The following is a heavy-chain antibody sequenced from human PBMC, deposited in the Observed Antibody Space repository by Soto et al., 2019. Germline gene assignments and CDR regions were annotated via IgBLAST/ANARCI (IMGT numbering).Heavy chain of an antibody. V-gene: IGHV3-30*03. CDR2: ISYDGSNK. J-gene: IGHJ4*02. CDR3: ARAGGYSYGYDY. D-gene: IGHD5-18*01. Sequence: LRLSCAASGFTFSSYGMHWVRQAPGKGLEWVAVISYDGSNKYYADSVRGRFTISRDNSKNTLYLQMNSLRAEDTAVYYCARAGGYSYGYDYWGQGTLVTVSS. CDR1: GFTFSSYG.